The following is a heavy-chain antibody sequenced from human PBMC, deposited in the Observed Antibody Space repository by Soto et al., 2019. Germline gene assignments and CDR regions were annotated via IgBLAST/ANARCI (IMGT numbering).Heavy chain of an antibody. Sequence: QVQLVESGGGLVKPGGSLRLSCAASGFTFSDYYMSWIRQAPGKGLEWVSYISSSGSTIYYADSVKGRFTISRDNAKNSLCLQMNSLRAEDTAVYYGERDRYRGYDRWFDPWGQGTLVTVSS. V-gene: IGHV3-11*01. J-gene: IGHJ5*02. CDR3: ERDRYRGYDRWFDP. CDR2: ISSSGSTI. D-gene: IGHD5-12*01. CDR1: GFTFSDYY.